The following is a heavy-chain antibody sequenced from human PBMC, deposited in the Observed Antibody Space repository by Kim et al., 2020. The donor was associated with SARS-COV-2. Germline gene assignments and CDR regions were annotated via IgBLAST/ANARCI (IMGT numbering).Heavy chain of an antibody. CDR2: IYWDDDK. V-gene: IGHV2-5*02. CDR3: AHRDWTSSSSPYNFDY. J-gene: IGHJ4*02. Sequence: SGPTLVNPTQTLTLTCTFSGFSLSTNGVGVGWIRQPPGKALEWLGLIYWDDDKRYSPSLKSRVTITKDTSKNQVVLTMTNMDPVDTGTYYCAHRDWTSSSSPYNFDYWGQGTLVTVSS. D-gene: IGHD6-13*01. CDR1: GFSLSTNGVG.